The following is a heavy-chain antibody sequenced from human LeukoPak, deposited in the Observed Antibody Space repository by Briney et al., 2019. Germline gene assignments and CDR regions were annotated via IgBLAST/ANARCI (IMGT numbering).Heavy chain of an antibody. CDR2: MNPNSGNT. J-gene: IGHJ4*02. D-gene: IGHD1-26*01. V-gene: IGHV1-8*03. Sequence: GASVKVSCKASGYTFTSYDINWVRQATGQGLEWMGWMNPNSGNTGYAQKFQGRVTITRNTSISTAYMELSRLRSDDTAVYYCAREESIGSYQFLHDYWGQGTLVTVSS. CDR3: AREESIGSYQFLHDY. CDR1: GYTFTSYD.